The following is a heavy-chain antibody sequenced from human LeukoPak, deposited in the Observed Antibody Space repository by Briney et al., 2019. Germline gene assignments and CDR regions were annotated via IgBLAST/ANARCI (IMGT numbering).Heavy chain of an antibody. D-gene: IGHD3-16*01. J-gene: IGHJ4*02. V-gene: IGHV3-33*08. CDR1: GFSFSTFG. CDR3: GRDSLGGDY. Sequence: GRSLRLSCAASGFSFSTFGMHWARRAPGKGLEWVAVIWNDGSKKFYAESVKGRFTISRDNSQNTLYLQMNRLRAEDTAVYYCGRDSLGGDYWGQGTLVTVSS. CDR2: IWNDGSKK.